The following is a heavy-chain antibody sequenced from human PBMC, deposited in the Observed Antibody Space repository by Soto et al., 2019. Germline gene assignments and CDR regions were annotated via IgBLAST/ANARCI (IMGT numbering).Heavy chain of an antibody. Sequence: ASVKVSCKASGYTFTGYAMHWVCQAPGQRLEWMGWINAGNGNTKYSQKFQGRVTITRDTSASTAYMELSSLRSEDTAVYYCARVIGGLYYFDYWGQGTLVTVSS. J-gene: IGHJ4*02. D-gene: IGHD3-16*01. CDR2: INAGNGNT. V-gene: IGHV1-3*01. CDR3: ARVIGGLYYFDY. CDR1: GYTFTGYA.